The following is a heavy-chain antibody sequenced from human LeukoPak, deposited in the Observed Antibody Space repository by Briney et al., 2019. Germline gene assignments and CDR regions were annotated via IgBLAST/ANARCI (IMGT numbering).Heavy chain of an antibody. J-gene: IGHJ5*02. D-gene: IGHD3-10*01. Sequence: GGSLRLSCAASGFTFSSYWMSWVRQAPGKGLEWVADIKHDGSEKYYVDSVKGRFTISRDNAKNSLYLQMNSLRAEDTAVYYCARRLGLGFGEYSNNWFDPWGQGTLVTVSS. V-gene: IGHV3-7*01. CDR2: IKHDGSEK. CDR3: ARRLGLGFGEYSNNWFDP. CDR1: GFTFSSYW.